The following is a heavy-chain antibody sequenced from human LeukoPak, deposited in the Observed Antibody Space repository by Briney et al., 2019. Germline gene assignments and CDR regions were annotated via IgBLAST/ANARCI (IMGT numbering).Heavy chain of an antibody. CDR1: GFTFSSDS. J-gene: IGHJ3*02. CDR3: ASDFRGLNDAFDI. Sequence: PGGSLRLSCAASGFTFSSDSMNWVRQAPGKGLEWVWSISSSSSVIYYAHSVKGRVTISRDNAKNSLYLQMTGLRAEDTAVYYCASDFRGLNDAFDIWGQGTMVTVSS. D-gene: IGHD3-10*01. CDR2: ISSSSSVI. V-gene: IGHV3-21*01.